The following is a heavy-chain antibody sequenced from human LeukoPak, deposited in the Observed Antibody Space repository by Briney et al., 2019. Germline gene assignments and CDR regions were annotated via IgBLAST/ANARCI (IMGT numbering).Heavy chain of an antibody. CDR3: ARDPVGDAFDI. CDR1: GFTVSSNY. V-gene: IGHV3-66*02. Sequence: GGSLRLSCAASGFTVSSNYMSWVRQAPGNGLEWVSVIYSGGSTYYADSVKGRFTISRDNSKNTLYLQMNSLRAEGTAVYYCARDPVGDAFDIWGQGTMVTVSS. CDR2: IYSGGST. J-gene: IGHJ3*02.